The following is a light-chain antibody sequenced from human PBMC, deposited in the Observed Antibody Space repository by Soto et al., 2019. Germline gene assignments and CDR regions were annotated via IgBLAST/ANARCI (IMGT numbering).Light chain of an antibody. J-gene: IGLJ3*02. Sequence: QSALTQPASVSGSPGQSITISCTGTSSDVGSYNLVSWYQQHPGKDPKLMIYEGSKRPSRVSKRFSGSKSGNTASLTIAGLQAEDEADYYCCSYAGSRVFGGGTKLTVL. CDR2: EGS. CDR3: CSYAGSRV. CDR1: SSDVGSYNL. V-gene: IGLV2-23*01.